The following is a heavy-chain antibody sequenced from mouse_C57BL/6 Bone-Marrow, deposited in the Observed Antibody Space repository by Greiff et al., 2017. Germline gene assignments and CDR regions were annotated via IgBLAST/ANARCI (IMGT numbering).Heavy chain of an antibody. J-gene: IGHJ4*01. V-gene: IGHV1-82*01. CDR1: GYAFSSSW. CDR3: ASGMDY. CDR2: IYPGDGDT. Sequence: VQLQQSGPELVKPGASVRLSCKASGYAFSSSWMNWVKQRPGKGLEWIGRIYPGDGDTNYNGKFKGKATLTADKSSSTAYMQLSSLTSVDSAVYFSASGMDYWGQGTSVTVSS.